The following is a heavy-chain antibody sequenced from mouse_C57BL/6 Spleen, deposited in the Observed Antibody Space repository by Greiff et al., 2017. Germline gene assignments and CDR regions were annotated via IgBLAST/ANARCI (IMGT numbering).Heavy chain of an antibody. CDR2: ISSGGSYT. D-gene: IGHD3-3*01. CDR3: ARHPPDRDYAMDY. V-gene: IGHV5-6*01. CDR1: GFTFSSYG. J-gene: IGHJ4*01. Sequence: EVKLMESGGDLVKPGGSLKLSCAASGFTFSSYGMSWVRQTPDKRLEWVATISSGGSYTYYPDSVKGRFTISRDNAKNTLYLQMSSLKSEDTAMYYCARHPPDRDYAMDYWGQGTSVTVSS.